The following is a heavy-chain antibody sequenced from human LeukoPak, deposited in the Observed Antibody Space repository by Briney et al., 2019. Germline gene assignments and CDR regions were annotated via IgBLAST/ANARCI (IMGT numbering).Heavy chain of an antibody. D-gene: IGHD3-3*01. CDR3: ARGVARYYDFWSGYYTYYYYYMDV. J-gene: IGHJ6*03. CDR1: GYTFTSYD. CDR2: MNPNSGNT. Sequence: GASVKVSCKASGYTFTSYDINWVRQATGQGLEWMGWMNPNSGNTGYAQKFQGRVTMTTDTSTSTAYMELRSLRSDVTAVYYCARGVARYYDFWSGYYTYYYYYMDVWGKGTTVTVSS. V-gene: IGHV1-8*01.